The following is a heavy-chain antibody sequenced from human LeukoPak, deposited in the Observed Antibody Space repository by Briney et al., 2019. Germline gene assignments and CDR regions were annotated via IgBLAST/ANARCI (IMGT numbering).Heavy chain of an antibody. CDR1: GGSISGYY. CDR3: ARETSQKGAHYMDV. CDR2: IYYSGST. D-gene: IGHD3-16*01. V-gene: IGHV4-59*01. Sequence: SETLSLTCAVSGGSISGYYWSWIRQPPGKGLEWIGYIYYSGSTNYNPSLKSRVTISVDTSKNQFSLKLSSVTAADTAVYYCARETSQKGAHYMDVWGKGTTVTISS. J-gene: IGHJ6*03.